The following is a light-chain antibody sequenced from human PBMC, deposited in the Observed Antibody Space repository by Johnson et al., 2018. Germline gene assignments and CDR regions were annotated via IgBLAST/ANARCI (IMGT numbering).Light chain of an antibody. CDR3: GTWDSSLSAGNV. Sequence: QSVLTQPPSVSAAPGQKVTISCSGSSSNLGNSYVSWYQQLPGTAPKLLIYENNKRPSGIPDRFSGSKSGTSATLGITGLQTGDEADYYCGTWDSSLSAGNVFRTGTKVTVL. V-gene: IGLV1-51*02. CDR1: SSNLGNSY. CDR2: ENN. J-gene: IGLJ1*01.